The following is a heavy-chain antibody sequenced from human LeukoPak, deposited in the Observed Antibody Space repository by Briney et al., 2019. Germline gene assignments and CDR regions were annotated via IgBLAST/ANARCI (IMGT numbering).Heavy chain of an antibody. J-gene: IGHJ3*02. V-gene: IGHV4-59*01. CDR3: ARARYANAWYAFDI. CDR2: LSHSGSS. CDR1: VDSISSYY. Sequence: IPSETLSLTCTVSVDSISSYYWSWIRQPPGRGLEWIGYLSHSGSSDCNPSLKSRVTILVDTSKNQFSLKLTSVTAADTAVYYCARARYANAWYAFDIWGQGTMVTVSS. D-gene: IGHD2-2*01.